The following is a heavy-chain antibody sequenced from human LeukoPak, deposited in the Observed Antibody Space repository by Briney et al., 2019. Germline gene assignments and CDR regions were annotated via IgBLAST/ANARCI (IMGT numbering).Heavy chain of an antibody. D-gene: IGHD1-26*01. CDR1: GGSFSGYY. CDR2: IYYSGST. V-gene: IGHV4-59*01. Sequence: SETLSLTCAVYGGSFSGYYWSWIRQPPGKGLEWIGYIYYSGSTNYNPSLKSRVTISVDTSKNQFSLKLSSVTAADTAVYYCASNLSGSYYNWFDPWGQGTLVTVSS. CDR3: ASNLSGSYYNWFDP. J-gene: IGHJ5*02.